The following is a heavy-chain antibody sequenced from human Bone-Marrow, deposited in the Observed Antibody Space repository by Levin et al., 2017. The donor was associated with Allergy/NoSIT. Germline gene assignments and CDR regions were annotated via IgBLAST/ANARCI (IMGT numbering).Heavy chain of an antibody. CDR3: ARSLVVAATPTRWFFDY. Sequence: SETLSLTCAVYGGSFSGYYWSWIRQPPGKGLEWIGEINHSGSTNYNPSLKSRVTISVDTSKNQFSLKLSSVTAADTAVYYCARSLVVAATPTRWFFDYWGQGTLVTVSS. J-gene: IGHJ4*02. D-gene: IGHD2-15*01. V-gene: IGHV4-34*01. CDR1: GGSFSGYY. CDR2: INHSGST.